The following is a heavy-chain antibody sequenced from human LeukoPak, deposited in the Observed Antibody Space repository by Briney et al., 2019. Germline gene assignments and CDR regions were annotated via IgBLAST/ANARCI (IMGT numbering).Heavy chain of an antibody. Sequence: GGSLRLSCAASGFTFSSYSMNWVRQAPGKGLEWVSSISSSSSSYIYYADSVKGRFTISRDNAKNSLYLQMNSLRAEDTAVYYCARDKVQGSEWGSNFDYWGQGTLVTVSS. V-gene: IGHV3-21*01. J-gene: IGHJ4*02. D-gene: IGHD2-15*01. CDR3: ARDKVQGSEWGSNFDY. CDR2: ISSSSSSYI. CDR1: GFTFSSYS.